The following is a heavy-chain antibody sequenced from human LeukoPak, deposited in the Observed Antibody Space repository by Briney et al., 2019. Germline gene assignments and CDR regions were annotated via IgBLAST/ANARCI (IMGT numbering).Heavy chain of an antibody. V-gene: IGHV3-15*01. J-gene: IGHJ4*02. CDR2: IKAKAHGGTI. CDR1: GLTVSSNF. D-gene: IGHD3-22*01. CDR3: TGHYDSTFDY. Sequence: GGSLRLSCAASGLTVSSNFMSWVRQAPGKGLEWVGRIKAKAHGGTIEYAAPVKGRFTISRDDSKNTLYLQMNSLKTEDTAVYYCTGHYDSTFDYWGQGTLVTVSS.